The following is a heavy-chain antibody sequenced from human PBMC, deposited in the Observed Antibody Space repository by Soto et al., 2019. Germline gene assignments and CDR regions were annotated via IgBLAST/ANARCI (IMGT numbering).Heavy chain of an antibody. CDR2: INHSGST. J-gene: IGHJ4*02. D-gene: IGHD6-13*01. Sequence: PSETLSLTCAVYGGSFSGYYWTWIRQPPGTGLEWIGEINHSGSTNYSPSFQGHVTISADKSISTAYLQWSSLKASDTAMYYCARLQAAAGDNDLTFDYWGQGTLVTVS. V-gene: IGHV4-34*01. CDR3: ARLQAAAGDNDLTFDY. CDR1: GGSFSGYY.